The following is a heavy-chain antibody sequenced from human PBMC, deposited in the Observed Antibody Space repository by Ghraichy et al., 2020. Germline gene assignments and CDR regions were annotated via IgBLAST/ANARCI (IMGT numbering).Heavy chain of an antibody. CDR3: AKDLGDEEYCQH. CDR2: IRHDGSEK. V-gene: IGHV3-30*02. CDR1: GFMFSDYG. D-gene: IGHD4-17*01. J-gene: IGHJ1*01. Sequence: GGSLRLSCAASGFMFSDYGMHWVRQAPGKGLEWVAFIRHDGSEKYYADSVKGRFTISRDNSKNTLYMQMNSLRVDDTALYYCAKDLGDEEYCQHWGQGALVTISS.